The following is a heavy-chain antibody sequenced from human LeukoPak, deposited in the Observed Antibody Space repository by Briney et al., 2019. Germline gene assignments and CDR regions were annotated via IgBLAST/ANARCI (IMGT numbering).Heavy chain of an antibody. Sequence: VKVSCKASGGTFSSYAISWVRQALGQGLEWMGRIIPILGIANYAQKFQGRVTITADKSTSTAYMELSSLRSEDTAVYYCASSLSGSGSYQFDPWGQGTLVTVSS. D-gene: IGHD3-10*01. CDR1: GGTFSSYA. V-gene: IGHV1-69*04. CDR3: ASSLSGSGSYQFDP. J-gene: IGHJ5*02. CDR2: IIPILGIA.